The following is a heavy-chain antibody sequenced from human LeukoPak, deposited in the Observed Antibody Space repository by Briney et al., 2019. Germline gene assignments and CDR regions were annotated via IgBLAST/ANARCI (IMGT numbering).Heavy chain of an antibody. V-gene: IGHV4-34*01. Sequence: SETLSLTCTVSGGXISSYYCSWIRHPLGKGLEWIVEINQTVSTNYNPSLQSRVTISVDTSKNQFSLKLTSVTAADTAVYYCERRSHYSGWYVWGQGTLVTVSS. CDR2: INQTVST. CDR1: GGXISSYY. D-gene: IGHD6-19*01. J-gene: IGHJ1*01. CDR3: ERRSHYSGWYV.